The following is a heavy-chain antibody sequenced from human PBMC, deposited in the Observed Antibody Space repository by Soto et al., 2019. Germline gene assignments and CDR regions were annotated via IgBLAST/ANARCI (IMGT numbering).Heavy chain of an antibody. V-gene: IGHV3-33*01. CDR1: GFTFSTYG. Sequence: QPGGSLRLSCAPSGFTFSTYGMHWVRQAPGKGLEWLAVIWYDGSNQSYADSVKGRFTIARDNSKNTLHLQMNSLRAEDTAVYYCARDLGSFNYGSSYFDYWGQGTPVTVSS. D-gene: IGHD3-10*01. CDR2: IWYDGSNQ. CDR3: ARDLGSFNYGSSYFDY. J-gene: IGHJ4*02.